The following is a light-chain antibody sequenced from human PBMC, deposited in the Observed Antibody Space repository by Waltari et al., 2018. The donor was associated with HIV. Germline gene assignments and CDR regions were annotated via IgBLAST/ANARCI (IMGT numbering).Light chain of an antibody. V-gene: IGLV1-40*01. CDR2: GDN. CDR1: SSNLAEGYD. Sequence: QSVLTQPPSVSGAPGQRVSISCTGSSSNLAEGYDVHWYQELPGTAPKLLIYGDNNRPSGVPDRFSGSKSGTSASLAITGLQFEDEADYYCQSYDSSLSAWVFGGGTKLTVL. CDR3: QSYDSSLSAWV. J-gene: IGLJ3*02.